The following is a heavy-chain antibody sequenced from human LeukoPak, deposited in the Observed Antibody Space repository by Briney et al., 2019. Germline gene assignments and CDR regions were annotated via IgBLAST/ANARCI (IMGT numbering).Heavy chain of an antibody. J-gene: IGHJ4*02. D-gene: IGHD5-18*01. CDR3: ARRIQSAMAMGY. CDR2: ISSSSSTI. V-gene: IGHV3-48*01. CDR1: GFTFSSYS. Sequence: GGSLRLSCAASGFTFSSYSMNWVRQAPGKGLEWVSYISSSSSTIYYADSVKGRFTISRDNSKNTMYLQMNSLRAEDTAVYYYARRIQSAMAMGYWGQGPWSPSPQ.